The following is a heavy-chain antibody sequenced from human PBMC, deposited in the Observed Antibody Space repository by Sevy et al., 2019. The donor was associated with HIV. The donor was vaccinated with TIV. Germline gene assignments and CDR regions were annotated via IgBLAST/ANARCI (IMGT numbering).Heavy chain of an antibody. D-gene: IGHD3-10*01. Sequence: GGSLRLSCTASGFTFTTYAMSWVRQAPGKGLEWVGRIKSKTDGGTTDYAAPVKGRFTISRDDSKNTLYLQMNSLKTEDTAVYYCTTVRLLWFGELTPNDAFDIWGQGTMVTVSS. CDR2: IKSKTDGGTT. J-gene: IGHJ3*02. CDR3: TTVRLLWFGELTPNDAFDI. V-gene: IGHV3-15*01. CDR1: GFTFTTYA.